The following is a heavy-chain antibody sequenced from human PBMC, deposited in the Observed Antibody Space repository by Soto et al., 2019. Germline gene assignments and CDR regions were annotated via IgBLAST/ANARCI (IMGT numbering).Heavy chain of an antibody. CDR1: GFSFSTYS. V-gene: IGHV3-23*01. J-gene: IGHJ4*02. Sequence: EVQLLESGGGSVQPGGSLRLSCAASGFSFSTYSMAWVRQAPGKGPEWVSGLSHGGAYTFYADSVKGRFTISVDISQNTVYLQMNSLRTEDTAVYYCAKWSGYGDAWGQGTLVTVSS. CDR2: LSHGGAYT. CDR3: AKWSGYGDA. D-gene: IGHD4-17*01.